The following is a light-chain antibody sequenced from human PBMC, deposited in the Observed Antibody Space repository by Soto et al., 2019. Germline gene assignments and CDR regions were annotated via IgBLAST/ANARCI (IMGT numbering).Light chain of an antibody. CDR2: GAS. Sequence: EIVMTQSPATLSVSPGERATLSCRARQSVSSNLPWYQHKPGQAPRLLIYGASTRATGLPARFIGSGSGTGFILPSCNLQSEHFAFYYSQQYNNWPPWPFGQGNKVQIQ. V-gene: IGKV3-15*01. CDR3: QQYNNWPPWP. J-gene: IGKJ1*01. CDR1: QSVSSN.